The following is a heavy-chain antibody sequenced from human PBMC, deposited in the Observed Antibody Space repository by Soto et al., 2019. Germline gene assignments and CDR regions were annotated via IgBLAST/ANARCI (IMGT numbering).Heavy chain of an antibody. CDR1: GYNFAGYW. Sequence: GESLKISCKGSGYNFAGYWIAWVRQMPGKGLELMGIIYPSDSDSRYRPSFQGQVTISADKSISSAYLQWSSLRASDTAMYYCARGGVSTRTFDYWGQGTPVTVSS. V-gene: IGHV5-51*01. CDR3: ARGGVSTRTFDY. CDR2: IYPSDSDS. J-gene: IGHJ4*02. D-gene: IGHD3-3*01.